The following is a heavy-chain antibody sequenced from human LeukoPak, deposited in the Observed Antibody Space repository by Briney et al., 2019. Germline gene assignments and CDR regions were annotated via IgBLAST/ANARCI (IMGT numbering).Heavy chain of an antibody. V-gene: IGHV4-34*01. CDR1: GGSFSGYY. CDR2: INHSGST. J-gene: IGHJ4*02. CDR3: ARGRPEKYSSSGRYYFDY. D-gene: IGHD6-6*01. Sequence: SETLSLTCAVYGGSFSGYYWSWIRQPPGKGLEWIGEINHSGSTNYNPSLKSRVTISVDTSKNQFSLKLSSVTAADTAVYYCARGRPEKYSSSGRYYFDYWGQGTLVTVSS.